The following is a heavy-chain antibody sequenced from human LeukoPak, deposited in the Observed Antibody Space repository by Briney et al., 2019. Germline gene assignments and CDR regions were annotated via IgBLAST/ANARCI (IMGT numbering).Heavy chain of an antibody. V-gene: IGHV4-31*03. CDR2: IYYSGST. Sequence: PSQTLSLTCTVSGGSISSCGYYWSWIRQHPGKGLEWIGYIYYSGSTYYNPSLKSRVTISVDTSKNQFSLKLSSVTAADTAVYYCARQNNYIAAAFDYWGQGTLVTVSS. CDR1: GGSISSCGYY. CDR3: ARQNNYIAAAFDY. J-gene: IGHJ4*02. D-gene: IGHD6-13*01.